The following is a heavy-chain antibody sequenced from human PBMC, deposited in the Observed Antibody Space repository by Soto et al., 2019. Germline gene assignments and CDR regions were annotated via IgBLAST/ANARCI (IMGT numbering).Heavy chain of an antibody. CDR2: ISTYNGNT. Sequence: QVQLVQSGAELKKPGASVKVSCKASGYTFTNFDITWVRQAPGQGLEWLGWISTYNGNTKYAQKFQDRVTLTKDTSTSTAYLELTSLRSDDTAVYFWARGISADYWGQGTLVTVSS. CDR1: GYTFTNFD. J-gene: IGHJ4*02. CDR3: ARGISADY. V-gene: IGHV1-18*01.